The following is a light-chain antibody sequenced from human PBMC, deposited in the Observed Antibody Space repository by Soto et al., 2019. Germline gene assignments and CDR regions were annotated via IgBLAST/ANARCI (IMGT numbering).Light chain of an antibody. CDR3: QQYGSSPRYT. CDR2: GAS. CDR1: QSVSSSY. J-gene: IGKJ2*01. V-gene: IGKV3-20*01. Sequence: EIVLTQSPGTLSLSPGERATLSCRASQSVSSSYLAWYQQKPGQAPRLLIYGASSRATGIPDRFSGSGSGTDFPLTITSLEPEDFAVYYCQQYGSSPRYTFGQGTKVEIK.